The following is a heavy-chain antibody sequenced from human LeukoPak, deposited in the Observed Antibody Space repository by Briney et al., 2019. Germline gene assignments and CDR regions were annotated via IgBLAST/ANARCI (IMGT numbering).Heavy chain of an antibody. CDR2: IYHSGST. V-gene: IGHV4-59*12. CDR3: ASTCSSTSCRWVDI. D-gene: IGHD2-2*01. CDR1: GGSISSYY. J-gene: IGHJ3*02. Sequence: SETLSLTCTVSGGSISSYYWGWIRQPPGKGLEWIGYIYHSGSTYYNPSLKSRVTISVDRSKNQFSLKLSSVTAADTAVYYCASTCSSTSCRWVDIWGQGTMVTVSS.